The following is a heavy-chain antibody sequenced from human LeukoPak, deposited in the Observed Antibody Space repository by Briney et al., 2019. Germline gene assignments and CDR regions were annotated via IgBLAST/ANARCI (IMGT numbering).Heavy chain of an antibody. V-gene: IGHV3-9*01. D-gene: IGHD6-19*01. CDR2: ISWNSGSI. CDR3: AKDARPFIIAVPDY. J-gene: IGHJ4*02. CDR1: GFTFDDYA. Sequence: GGSLRLSCAASGFTFDDYAMHWVRQAPGKGLEWVSGISWNSGSIGYADSVKGRFTISRDNAKNSLYLQMNSLRAEDTALYYCAKDARPFIIAVPDYWGQGTLVTVSS.